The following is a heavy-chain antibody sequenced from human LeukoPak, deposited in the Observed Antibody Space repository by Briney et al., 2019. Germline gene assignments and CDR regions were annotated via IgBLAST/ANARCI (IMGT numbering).Heavy chain of an antibody. V-gene: IGHV3-23*01. D-gene: IGHD1-7*01. Sequence: PGGSLRLSCAASGFTFDDYAMHWVRQAPGKGLEWVSAISGSGGSTYYADSVKGRFTISRDNSKNTLYLQMNSLRAEDTAVYYCARERYNWNYESFDYWGQGTLVTVSS. J-gene: IGHJ4*02. CDR3: ARERYNWNYESFDY. CDR1: GFTFDDYA. CDR2: ISGSGGST.